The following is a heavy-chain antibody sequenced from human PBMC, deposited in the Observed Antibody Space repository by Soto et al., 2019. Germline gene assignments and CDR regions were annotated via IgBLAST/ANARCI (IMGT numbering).Heavy chain of an antibody. CDR1: GYTFTRYG. CDR2: ISAYNGNT. Sequence: QVQLVQSGAEVKKPGASVKVSCKASGYTFTRYGISWVRQAPGPGLAWMGWISAYNGNTNYAQKLQGRVSMTTDTSASPADEEVRSLRADDTAGDYWARDRAVGRVDYWGQGTLVTVSS. D-gene: IGHD3-10*01. CDR3: ARDRAVGRVDY. J-gene: IGHJ4*02. V-gene: IGHV1-18*01.